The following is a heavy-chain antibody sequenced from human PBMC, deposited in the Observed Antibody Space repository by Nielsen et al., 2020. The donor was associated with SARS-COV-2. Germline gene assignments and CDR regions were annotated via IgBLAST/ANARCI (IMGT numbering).Heavy chain of an antibody. CDR3: ARYRWFGEPLFDY. V-gene: IGHV1-46*01. D-gene: IGHD3-10*01. Sequence: WVRQAPGQGLEWVGVINPIDGSTKYAPKFQDRVTMTADTPTTTVYMEVSGLRPDDTAVYYCARYRWFGEPLFDYWGQGTLVTVSS. CDR2: INPIDGST. J-gene: IGHJ4*02.